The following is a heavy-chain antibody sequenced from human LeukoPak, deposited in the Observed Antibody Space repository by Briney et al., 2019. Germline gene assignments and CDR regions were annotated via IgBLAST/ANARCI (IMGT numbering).Heavy chain of an antibody. CDR1: GFTFSSYA. V-gene: IGHV3-53*01. D-gene: IGHD2-2*01. CDR2: IYSGGST. J-gene: IGHJ3*02. CDR3: ARGSTRKNAFDI. Sequence: GGSLRLSCAASGFTFSSYAMSWVRQAPGKGLEWVSVIYSGGSTYYADSVKGRFTISRDNSKNTLYLQMNSLRAEDTAVYYCARGSTRKNAFDIWGQGTMVTVSS.